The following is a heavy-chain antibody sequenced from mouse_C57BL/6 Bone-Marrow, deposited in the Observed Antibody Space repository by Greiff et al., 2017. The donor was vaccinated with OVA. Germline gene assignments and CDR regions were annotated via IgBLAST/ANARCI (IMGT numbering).Heavy chain of an antibody. D-gene: IGHD4-1*01. CDR1: GFSLSTSGMG. CDR2: IDWDDDK. J-gene: IGHJ1*03. V-gene: IGHV8-12*01. CDR3: ARRAPTGYWYFDV. Sequence: QVTLKESGPGLLQSSQTLSLTCSFSGFSLSTSGMGVSWIRQPSGKGLEWLAHIDWDDDKRYNPSLKSRLTLSKDTSRNQVFLKITSVDTADTATYYCARRAPTGYWYFDVWGTGTTVTVSS.